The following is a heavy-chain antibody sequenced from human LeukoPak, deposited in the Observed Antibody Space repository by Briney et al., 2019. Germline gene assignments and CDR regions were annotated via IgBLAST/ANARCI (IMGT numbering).Heavy chain of an antibody. V-gene: IGHV3-7*03. Sequence: GGSLRLACAASGFIFGNFWMTWVRQAPGKGLEWVANIKHDGSETYYADSVKGRFTISRDNAKNSLYLQMNILRADDTAVYYCARRGLFSRGIDGWGKGTTVTVSS. CDR1: GFIFGNFW. CDR2: IKHDGSET. J-gene: IGHJ6*04. CDR3: ARRGLFSRGIDG.